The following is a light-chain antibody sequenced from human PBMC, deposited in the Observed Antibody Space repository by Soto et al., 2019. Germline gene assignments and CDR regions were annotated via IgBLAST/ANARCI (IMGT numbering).Light chain of an antibody. CDR3: QQYDNLPT. J-gene: IGKJ2*01. Sequence: DIQMTQSPSSLSASVGDRVTITCQASQDISNYLNWYQQKPGKAPKLLIYDASNLETGVPSRFSGSGSRTDFTFTISSLQPEDIATHYCQQYDNLPTFGQGTKLEIK. CDR2: DAS. CDR1: QDISNY. V-gene: IGKV1-33*01.